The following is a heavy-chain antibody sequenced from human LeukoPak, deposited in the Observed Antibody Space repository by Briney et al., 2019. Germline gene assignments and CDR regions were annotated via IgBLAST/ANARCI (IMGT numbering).Heavy chain of an antibody. CDR2: IYPSDSDT. J-gene: IGHJ5*02. D-gene: IGHD1-7*01. CDR1: GYSFTSYW. Sequence: GESLKISSKGSGYSFTSYWIGWVRQMPRKGLEWMGIIYPSDSDTRYSPSFQGQVTISADKSISTAYLQWSSLKASDTAMYYCARQGENWNYDSLWFDPGGQGTLVTVSS. V-gene: IGHV5-51*01. CDR3: ARQGENWNYDSLWFDP.